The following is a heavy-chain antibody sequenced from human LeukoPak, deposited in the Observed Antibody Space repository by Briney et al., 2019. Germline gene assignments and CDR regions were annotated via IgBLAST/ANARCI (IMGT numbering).Heavy chain of an antibody. D-gene: IGHD4-17*01. CDR1: GGSISSGDYY. J-gene: IGHJ2*01. CDR2: IYYSGSS. Sequence: SGTLSLTCTVSGGSISSGDYYWSWIRQPPGKGLEWIGYIYYSGSSYYNPSLKSRVTMSVDTSKNQFSLKLSSVTAADTALYYCASLNGDPSYWSFDLWGRGTLVTVSS. V-gene: IGHV4-30-4*01. CDR3: ASLNGDPSYWSFDL.